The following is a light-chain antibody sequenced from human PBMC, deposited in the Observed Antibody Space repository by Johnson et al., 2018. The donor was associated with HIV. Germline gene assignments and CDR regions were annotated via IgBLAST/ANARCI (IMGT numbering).Light chain of an antibody. J-gene: IGLJ1*01. V-gene: IGLV1-51*01. CDR3: GTWDTSLSAGGV. CDR1: SSNIGNNY. CDR2: DND. Sequence: QSVLTQPPSVSAAPGQKVTISCSGSSSNIGNNYVSWYQHLPGTAPKLLIYDNDQRPSGIPDRFSGSTSGTSATLGITGLQTGDEADYYCGTWDTSLSAGGVFGTGTKVTVL.